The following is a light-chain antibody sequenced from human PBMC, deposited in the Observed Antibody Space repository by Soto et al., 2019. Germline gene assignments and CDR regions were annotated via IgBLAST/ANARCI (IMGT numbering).Light chain of an antibody. V-gene: IGKV3-20*01. CDR2: GAS. CDR1: QSVRSSY. J-gene: IGKJ1*01. Sequence: ETVLTQSPGTLSLTPGERVTLSCRASQSVRSSYLAWYQQKPGQAPRLLIYGASGRATGIPDRFSGSGSGTDFTLTISRLEPEDCAEYYCQQYGNPPQTFGQGTKVEIK. CDR3: QQYGNPPQT.